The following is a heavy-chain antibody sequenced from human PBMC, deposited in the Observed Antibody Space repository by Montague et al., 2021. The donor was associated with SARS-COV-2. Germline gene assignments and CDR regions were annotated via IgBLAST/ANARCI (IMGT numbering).Heavy chain of an antibody. D-gene: IGHD4/OR15-4a*01. CDR2: ISYSGST. Sequence: SETLSLTCTVSGGSISSFYWSWFRQPPGKGLEWIGYISYSGSTNYNPSLTGRVTMSVDTSKNHFSLKVNSVTAADTAVYYCARHYSANLPAVYWGQGTLVTVSS. J-gene: IGHJ4*02. V-gene: IGHV4-59*08. CDR1: GGSISSFY. CDR3: ARHYSANLPAVY.